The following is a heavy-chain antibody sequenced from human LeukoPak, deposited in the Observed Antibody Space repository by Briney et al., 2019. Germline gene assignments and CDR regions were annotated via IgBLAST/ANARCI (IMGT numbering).Heavy chain of an antibody. CDR1: GFAFSSYA. Sequence: GRSLRLSCAASGFAFSSYAMHWVRQAPGKGLEWVAVISYDGSNKYYADSVKGRFTISRDNSKNTLYLQMNSLRVEDTAVYYCARDWGDIVVVVAASYFDYWGQGTLVTVSS. V-gene: IGHV3-30*04. CDR3: ARDWGDIVVVVAASYFDY. CDR2: ISYDGSNK. J-gene: IGHJ4*02. D-gene: IGHD2-15*01.